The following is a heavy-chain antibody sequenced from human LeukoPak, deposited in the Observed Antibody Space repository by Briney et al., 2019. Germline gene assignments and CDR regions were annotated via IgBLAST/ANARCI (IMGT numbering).Heavy chain of an antibody. CDR3: ARDPGSSSFDL. V-gene: IGHV3-7*01. D-gene: IGHD6-13*01. CDR1: GFSFSTYW. Sequence: GGSLRLSCAASGFSFSTYWMSWVRQAPEKGLEFVANINQDASVRNYMDSLKGRCTISRDNAKKSVYLEINSLRADDTAVYYCARDPGSSSFDLWGQGALVTVSS. CDR2: INQDASVR. J-gene: IGHJ4*02.